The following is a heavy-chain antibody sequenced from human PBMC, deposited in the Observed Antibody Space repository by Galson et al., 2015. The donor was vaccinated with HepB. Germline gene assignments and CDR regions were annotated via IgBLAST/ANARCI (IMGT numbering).Heavy chain of an antibody. J-gene: IGHJ4*02. CDR1: GGSISSSSYY. Sequence: ETLSLTCTVSGGSISSSSYYWGWIRQPPGKGLEWIGSIYYSGSTYYNPSLKSRVTISVDTSKNQFSLKLSSVTAADMAVYYCARLRGRYCSGGSCHPFDYWGQGTLVTVSS. CDR2: IYYSGST. D-gene: IGHD2-15*01. CDR3: ARLRGRYCSGGSCHPFDY. V-gene: IGHV4-39*01.